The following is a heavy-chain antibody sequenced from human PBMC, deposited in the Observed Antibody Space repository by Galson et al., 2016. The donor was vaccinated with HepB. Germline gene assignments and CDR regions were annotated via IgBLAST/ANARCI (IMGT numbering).Heavy chain of an antibody. CDR1: GFTFSRYA. CDR2: LSGSGAHT. CDR3: ARDWGSLWCLH. D-gene: IGHD6-13*01. J-gene: IGHJ4*02. Sequence: SLRLSCAASGFTFSRYAMTWVRQAPGKGLEWVSGLSGSGAHTYYADSVKGRFTISRDNSKNTLYLQMNSLKAEDTAVYYCARDWGSLWCLHWGEGPLVTVSS. V-gene: IGHV3-23*01.